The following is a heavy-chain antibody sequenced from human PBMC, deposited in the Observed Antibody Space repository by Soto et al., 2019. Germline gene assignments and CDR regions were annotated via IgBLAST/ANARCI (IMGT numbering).Heavy chain of an antibody. CDR1: GFTFSSYS. J-gene: IGHJ4*02. V-gene: IGHV3-48*02. CDR3: ASLTYYDFWSGSSVDY. D-gene: IGHD3-3*01. CDR2: ISSSSSTI. Sequence: GGSLRLSCAASGFTFSSYSMNWVRQAPGKGLEWVSYISSSSSTIYYADSVKGRFTISRDNAKNSLYLQMNSLRDEDTAVYYCASLTYYDFWSGSSVDYWGQGTLVTVSS.